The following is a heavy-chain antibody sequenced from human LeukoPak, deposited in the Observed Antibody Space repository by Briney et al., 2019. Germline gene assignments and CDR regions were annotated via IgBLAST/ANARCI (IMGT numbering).Heavy chain of an antibody. D-gene: IGHD1-1*01. CDR2: IYYSGST. J-gene: IGHJ5*02. CDR1: SGSFSGYY. Sequence: SETLSLTCAVYSGSFSGYYWSWIRQPPGKGLEWIGYIYYSGSTNYNPSLKSRVTISVDTSKNQFSLKLSSATAADTAVYYCARHGTSGTNLNWFDPWGQGTLVTVSS. CDR3: ARHGTSGTNLNWFDP. V-gene: IGHV4-59*01.